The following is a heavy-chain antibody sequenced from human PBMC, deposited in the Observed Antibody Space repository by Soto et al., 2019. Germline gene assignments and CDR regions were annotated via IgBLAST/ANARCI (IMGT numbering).Heavy chain of an antibody. CDR1: GGSISSYY. CDR3: ARDRGYCSGASCYHYFDY. Sequence: SETLSLTCTVSGGSISSYYWIWIRQPPGKGLEWIGYIYYSGSTNYNPSLKSRVTISVDTSKNQFSLKLSSVTAADTAVYYCARDRGYCSGASCYHYFDYWGQGTLVTVSS. D-gene: IGHD2-15*01. J-gene: IGHJ4*02. CDR2: IYYSGST. V-gene: IGHV4-59*01.